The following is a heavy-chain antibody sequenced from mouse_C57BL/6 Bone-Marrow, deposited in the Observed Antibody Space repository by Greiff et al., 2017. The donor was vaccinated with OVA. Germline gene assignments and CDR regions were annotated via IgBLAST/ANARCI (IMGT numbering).Heavy chain of an antibody. CDR3: AKETYYSNYVGFDY. CDR2: IYIGNGYT. Sequence: LMGPGSSVKMSCKTSGYTFTSYGINWVKQRPGQGLEWIGYIYIGNGYTEYNEKFKGKATLTSDTSSSTAYMQLSSLTSEDSAIYFCAKETYYSNYVGFDYWGQGTTLTVSS. CDR1: GYTFTSYG. J-gene: IGHJ2*01. V-gene: IGHV1-58*01. D-gene: IGHD2-5*01.